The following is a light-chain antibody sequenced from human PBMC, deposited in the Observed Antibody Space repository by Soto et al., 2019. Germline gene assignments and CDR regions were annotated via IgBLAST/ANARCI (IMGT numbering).Light chain of an antibody. Sequence: QSVLTQPRSVSGSPGQSVTISCTGTSSDVGGHIYVSWYQQYPGKAPKLLLSSVSKRPSGVPDRFSGSKSGNTASLTISGLQAEDEADYYCCSYAGSYTYVFGTGTKLTVL. CDR2: SVS. V-gene: IGLV2-11*01. J-gene: IGLJ1*01. CDR3: CSYAGSYTYV. CDR1: SSDVGGHIY.